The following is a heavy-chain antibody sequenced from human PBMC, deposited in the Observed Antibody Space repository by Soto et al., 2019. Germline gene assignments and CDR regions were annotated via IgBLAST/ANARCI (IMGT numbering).Heavy chain of an antibody. Sequence: GASVKVSCKASGYTFTSYGISWVRQAPGQGLEWMGWISAYNGNTNYAQKLQGRVTMTTDTSTSTAYMELRSLRSDDTAVYYCARFGIVVVPAAITNNWFDPWGQGTLVTVSS. CDR1: GYTFTSYG. CDR3: ARFGIVVVPAAITNNWFDP. V-gene: IGHV1-18*01. J-gene: IGHJ5*02. D-gene: IGHD2-2*01. CDR2: ISAYNGNT.